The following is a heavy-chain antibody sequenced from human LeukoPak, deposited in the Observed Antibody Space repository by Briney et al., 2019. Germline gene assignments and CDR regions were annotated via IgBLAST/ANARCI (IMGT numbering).Heavy chain of an antibody. CDR2: IYYSGST. Sequence: SETLSPTCTVSGGSISSSSYYWGWIRQPPGKGLEWIGSIYYSGSTYYNPSLKSRVTISVDTSKNQFSLKLSSVTAADTAVYYCARLTPPNWNYGYYFDYWGQGTLVTVSS. V-gene: IGHV4-39*01. J-gene: IGHJ4*02. CDR1: GGSISSSSYY. D-gene: IGHD1-7*01. CDR3: ARLTPPNWNYGYYFDY.